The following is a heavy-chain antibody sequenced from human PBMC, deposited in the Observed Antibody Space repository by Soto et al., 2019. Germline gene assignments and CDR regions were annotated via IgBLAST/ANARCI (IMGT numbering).Heavy chain of an antibody. Sequence: GGSLRLSCATSGFNFNNYAMSWVRQAPGKGLEWVSAISGSGSSRYYADSAKGRFTISRDNSKNTLFLQLNSLRAEDTAVYYCAKELLRLGESLERYFDYWGQGTLVTVSS. CDR3: AKELLRLGESLERYFDY. CDR1: GFNFNNYA. D-gene: IGHD3-10*01. J-gene: IGHJ4*02. V-gene: IGHV3-23*01. CDR2: ISGSGSSR.